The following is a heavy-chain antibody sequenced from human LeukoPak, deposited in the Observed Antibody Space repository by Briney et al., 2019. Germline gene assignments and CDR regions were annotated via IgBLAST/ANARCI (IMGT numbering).Heavy chain of an antibody. CDR1: GGTFSSYG. CDR3: ARVSSRRLLLEWLPSDYYYYYMDV. D-gene: IGHD3-3*01. CDR2: IIPIFGTA. V-gene: IGHV1-69*13. J-gene: IGHJ6*03. Sequence: SVKVSCKASGGTFSSYGISWVRQAPGQGLEWMGGIIPIFGTANYAHKFQGRVTITADESTSTAYMELSSLRSEDTAVYYCARVSSRRLLLEWLPSDYYYYYMDVWGKGTTVTVSS.